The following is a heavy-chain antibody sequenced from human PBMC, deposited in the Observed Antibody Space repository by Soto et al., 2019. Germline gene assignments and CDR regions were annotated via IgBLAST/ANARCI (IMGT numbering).Heavy chain of an antibody. CDR2: IYYSGST. CDR3: ARKPYYYDSSGYPFDY. V-gene: IGHV4-30-4*01. J-gene: IGHJ4*02. CDR1: GGSISSGDYY. D-gene: IGHD3-22*01. Sequence: VEASETLSLICTVSGGSISSGDYYWSWIRQPPGKGLEWIGYIYYSGSTYYNPSLKSRVTISVDTSKNQFSLKLSSVTAADTAVYYCARKPYYYDSSGYPFDYWGQGTLVTVSS.